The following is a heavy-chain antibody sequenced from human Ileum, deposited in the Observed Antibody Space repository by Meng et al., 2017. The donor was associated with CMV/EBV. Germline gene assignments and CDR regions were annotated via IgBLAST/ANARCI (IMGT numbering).Heavy chain of an antibody. V-gene: IGHV3-23*01. CDR1: GFTFSSYA. J-gene: IGHJ4*02. Sequence: GGSLRLSCAASGFTFSSYAMNWARQAPGKGLEWVSTISGSGVSTYYADSLKGRFTISRDNSQNTVYLQMNSLRAEDTAVYYCAKSRDSGYDLIDFWGQGTLVTVSS. CDR3: AKSRDSGYDLIDF. CDR2: ISGSGVST. D-gene: IGHD5-12*01.